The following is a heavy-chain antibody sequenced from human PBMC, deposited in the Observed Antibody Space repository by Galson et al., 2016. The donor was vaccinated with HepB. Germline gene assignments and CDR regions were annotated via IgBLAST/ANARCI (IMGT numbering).Heavy chain of an antibody. D-gene: IGHD2-15*01. V-gene: IGHV1-46*01. J-gene: IGHJ5*02. CDR1: GYTFTSYY. Sequence: SVKVSCKASGYTFTSYYMHWVRQAPGQGLEWMGIINPSGGGTSYAQKFQGRVTMTGDTSTSTVYMELSSLRSEDTAVYYCARAYHEYCSGGSCYTWFDPWGQGTLVTVSS. CDR3: ARAYHEYCSGGSCYTWFDP. CDR2: INPSGGGT.